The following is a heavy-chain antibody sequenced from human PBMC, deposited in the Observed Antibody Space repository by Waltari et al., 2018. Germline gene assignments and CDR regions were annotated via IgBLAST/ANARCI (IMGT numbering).Heavy chain of an antibody. V-gene: IGHV4-39*01. J-gene: IGHJ5*02. Sequence: QLQLQESGPRLVKPSETLSLTCTVSGGSINTNTYFLAWIRQPPGKGLEWIGSVYYSGSTDYNESLKSRVTISVDTSKNQFSLNLSSVTAADTAVYYCASQDAAAVAYWFDPWGQGTPVTVSS. D-gene: IGHD2-15*01. CDR1: GGSINTNTYF. CDR3: ASQDAAAVAYWFDP. CDR2: VYYSGST.